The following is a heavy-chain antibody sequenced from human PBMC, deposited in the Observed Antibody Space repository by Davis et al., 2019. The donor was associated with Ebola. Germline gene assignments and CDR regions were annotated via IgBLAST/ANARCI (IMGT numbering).Heavy chain of an antibody. V-gene: IGHV3-74*01. CDR1: GFTFGSSW. CDR3: ARGVTTPGWYWHFDL. CDR2: IRMDGSST. D-gene: IGHD2-21*02. Sequence: HTAGSLSLSCVASGFTFGSSWLHWVRQAPGKGLVWVSRIRMDGSSTSYADSVRGRFTISRDNAKNTMYLQMNSLRAEDTAVYYCARGVTTPGWYWHFDLWGRGTLVTVSS. J-gene: IGHJ2*01.